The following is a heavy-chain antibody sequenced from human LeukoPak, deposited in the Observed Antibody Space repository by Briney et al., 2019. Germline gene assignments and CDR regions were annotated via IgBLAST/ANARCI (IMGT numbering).Heavy chain of an antibody. CDR2: IWYDGSNK. CDR3: ARDRRANY. V-gene: IGHV3-33*01. CDR1: GFTFSSYG. Sequence: GGSLRLSCAASGFTFSSYGMHWVRQAPGKGLEWVAVIWYDGSNKYYVDSVKGRFTISRDNAKNSLYLQMDSLRAEDTAVYYCARDRRANYWGQGTLVTVSS. J-gene: IGHJ4*02.